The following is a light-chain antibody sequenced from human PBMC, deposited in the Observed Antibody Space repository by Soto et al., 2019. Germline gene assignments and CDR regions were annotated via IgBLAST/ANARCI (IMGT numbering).Light chain of an antibody. Sequence: EIVLTQSPGTLSLSPGERATLSCRTSQSVRSIYLAWYQQKPGQAPRLLIYGASSRATDIPDRFSGSGSGTDFTLTINTLEPEDFAMYYCQQYGSSLPWTFGQGTKVEIK. CDR3: QQYGSSLPWT. J-gene: IGKJ1*01. V-gene: IGKV3-20*01. CDR2: GAS. CDR1: QSVRSIY.